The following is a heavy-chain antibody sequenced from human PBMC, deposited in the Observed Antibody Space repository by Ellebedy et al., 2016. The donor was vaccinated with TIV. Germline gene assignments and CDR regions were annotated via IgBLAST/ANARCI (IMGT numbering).Heavy chain of an antibody. CDR2: IGTAGDT. Sequence: GGSLRLSXAASGFTFSSYDMHWVRQATGKGLEWVSGIGTAGDTYYPGSVKGRFTVSRENAKNSLYLQMNSLRAGDTAVYYCARGTIRAFDIWGQGTMVTVSS. J-gene: IGHJ3*02. V-gene: IGHV3-13*01. CDR3: ARGTIRAFDI. D-gene: IGHD2-2*02. CDR1: GFTFSSYD.